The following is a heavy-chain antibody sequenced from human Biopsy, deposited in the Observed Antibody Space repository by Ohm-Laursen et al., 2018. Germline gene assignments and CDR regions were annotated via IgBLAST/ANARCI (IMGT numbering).Heavy chain of an antibody. V-gene: IGHV1-2*02. D-gene: IGHD3-9*01. CDR2: INPNSGNA. Sequence: SVKASCKASGYTFAGYYLHWVRQAPGHGLEWMGWINPNSGNANSAQSFQGRLTVTRDTSISTAYLELTSLTFHDTAIYYFARVPAYPSIDGYYGLDLWGQGTTVIVSS. J-gene: IGHJ6*02. CDR3: ARVPAYPSIDGYYGLDL. CDR1: GYTFAGYY.